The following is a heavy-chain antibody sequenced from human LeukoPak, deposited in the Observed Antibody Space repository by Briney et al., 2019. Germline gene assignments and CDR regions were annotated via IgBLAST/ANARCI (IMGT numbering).Heavy chain of an antibody. V-gene: IGHV3-66*01. CDR3: AKDCLWGSYRYSGSDY. CDR2: IYSAGNT. J-gene: IGHJ4*02. D-gene: IGHD3-16*02. Sequence: GGSLRLSCAASGFTVSSSYMSWVRQAPGKGLEWVSVIYSAGNTWYADSVKGRFTISRDNSKNTLYLQMNSLRAEDTAVYYCAKDCLWGSYRYSGSDYWGQGTLVTVSS. CDR1: GFTVSSSY.